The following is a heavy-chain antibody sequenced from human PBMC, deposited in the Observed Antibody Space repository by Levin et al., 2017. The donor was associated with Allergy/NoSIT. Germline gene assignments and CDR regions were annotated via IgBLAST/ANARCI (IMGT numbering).Heavy chain of an antibody. CDR3: TTPLRYFDWLYDAFDI. Sequence: GGSLRLSCAASGFTFSNAWMSWVRQAPGKGLEWIGRVKSKADGGKIDYAATVKGRFTISRDDSKNTVYLEMNSLRTEDTAVYYCTTPLRYFDWLYDAFDIWGQGTRVTVSS. J-gene: IGHJ3*02. D-gene: IGHD3-9*01. V-gene: IGHV3-15*01. CDR2: VKSKADGGKI. CDR1: GFTFSNAW.